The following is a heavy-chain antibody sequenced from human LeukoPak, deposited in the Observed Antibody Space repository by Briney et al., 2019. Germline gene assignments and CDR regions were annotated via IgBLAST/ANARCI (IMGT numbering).Heavy chain of an antibody. V-gene: IGHV5-51*01. J-gene: IGHJ5*02. CDR2: IYPGDSDT. D-gene: IGHD6-13*01. CDR3: AGSPSSSLTKFDP. Sequence: GESLKISCKGSGYSFSNYWIGWVRQMPGKGLEWMGIIYPGDSDTRYSPSFQGQVTISADKSISTAFLQWSSLKASDTAVYYCAGSPSSSLTKFDPWGQGTVVTVSS. CDR1: GYSFSNYW.